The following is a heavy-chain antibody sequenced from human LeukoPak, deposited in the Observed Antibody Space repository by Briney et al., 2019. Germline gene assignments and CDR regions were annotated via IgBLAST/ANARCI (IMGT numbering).Heavy chain of an antibody. V-gene: IGHV1-46*01. CDR1: GYTFTRYY. CDR2: INPSGGST. Sequence: GSVKVSCKASGYTFTRYYMHWVRQAPGQGLEWMAIINPSGGSTSYAQKFQGRVTMTRDMSTSTVYMELSSLRYEDTAVYYCASGGQLHDAFDIWGQGTMVTVSS. D-gene: IGHD6-6*01. J-gene: IGHJ3*02. CDR3: ASGGQLHDAFDI.